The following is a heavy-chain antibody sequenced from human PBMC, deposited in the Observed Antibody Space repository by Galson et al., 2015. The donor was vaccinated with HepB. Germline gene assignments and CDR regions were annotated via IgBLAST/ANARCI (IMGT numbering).Heavy chain of an antibody. V-gene: IGHV3-30*18. Sequence: SLRLSCAASGFTFSSYGMHWVRQAPGKGLEWVAVISYDGSNKYYADSVKGRFTISRDNSKNTLYLQMNSLRAEDTAVYYCAKDRCSSTSCRGYSYGSLDYWGQGTLVTVSS. CDR2: ISYDGSNK. D-gene: IGHD2-2*01. CDR3: AKDRCSSTSCRGYSYGSLDY. J-gene: IGHJ4*02. CDR1: GFTFSSYG.